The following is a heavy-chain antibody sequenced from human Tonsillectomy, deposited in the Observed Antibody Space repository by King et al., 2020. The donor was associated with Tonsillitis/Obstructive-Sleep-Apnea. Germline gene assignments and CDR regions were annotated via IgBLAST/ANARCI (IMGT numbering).Heavy chain of an antibody. CDR3: AKVWEQFVNEYYYGMDV. J-gene: IGHJ6*02. CDR2: IADAGSNK. D-gene: IGHD1-26*01. V-gene: IGHV3-30*18. Sequence: QLVQSGGGVVQPGRSLRLSCAASGFTFSSYGMHWVRQAPGKGLEWVAVIADAGSNKYYADSVKGRFTISRDNSKNMLYLQMNSLRADDTALYYCAKVWEQFVNEYYYGMDVWGQGTAVTVSS. CDR1: GFTFSSYG.